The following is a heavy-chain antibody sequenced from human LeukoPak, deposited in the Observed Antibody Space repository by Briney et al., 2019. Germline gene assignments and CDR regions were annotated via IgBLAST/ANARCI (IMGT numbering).Heavy chain of an antibody. CDR3: ARHAQKDIVVVVAATDY. CDR1: GGSISSSSYY. V-gene: IGHV4-39*01. D-gene: IGHD2-15*01. J-gene: IGHJ4*02. Sequence: SETLSLTCTVSGGSISSSSYYWGWIRQPPGKGLEWIGSIYYSGSTYYSPSLKSRVTISVDTSKNKFSLKLSSVTAADTAVYYCARHAQKDIVVVVAATDYWGQGTLVTVSS. CDR2: IYYSGST.